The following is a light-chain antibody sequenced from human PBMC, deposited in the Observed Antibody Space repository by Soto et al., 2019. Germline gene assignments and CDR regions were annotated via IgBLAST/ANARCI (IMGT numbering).Light chain of an antibody. CDR2: RNN. Sequence: QSVLTQPPSASGTPGQRVTISCSGSSSNIGSNYVYWYQQLPGTAPKLLIYRNNQRPSGVPDRFSGSKSGTSASLAISGLRSEDEADSYCAAWDDSLSGQEVFGGGTKLTVL. CDR3: AAWDDSLSGQEV. V-gene: IGLV1-47*01. CDR1: SSNIGSNY. J-gene: IGLJ2*01.